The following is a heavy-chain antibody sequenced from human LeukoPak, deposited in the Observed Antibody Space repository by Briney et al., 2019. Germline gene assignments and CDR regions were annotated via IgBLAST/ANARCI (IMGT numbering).Heavy chain of an antibody. D-gene: IGHD3-3*01. V-gene: IGHV3-9*01. CDR3: ARDEGSGYDFWSGQYLRPDY. CDR1: GFTFDDFA. Sequence: GRSLRLSCAASGFTFDDFAMHWVRQAPGKGLEWVSGISWNSGGIGYADSVKGRFTISRDNAKNSLFLQMNSLRAEDTAIYYCARDEGSGYDFWSGQYLRPDYWGQGTLVTVSS. CDR2: ISWNSGGI. J-gene: IGHJ4*02.